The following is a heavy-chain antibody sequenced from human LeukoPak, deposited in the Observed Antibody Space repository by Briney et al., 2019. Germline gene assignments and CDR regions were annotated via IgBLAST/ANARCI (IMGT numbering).Heavy chain of an antibody. V-gene: IGHV1-18*01. CDR3: ARDRDGYNGGDY. CDR1: GYTFTHYI. CDR2: ISGFNGNT. J-gene: IGHJ4*02. Sequence: ASVKVSCKASGYTFTHYIINWVRQAPGQGLEWMGWISGFNGNTNDAQKFQGRVTMTTDTSTSTAYMELRSLTSDDTAVFYCARDRDGYNGGDYWGQGTLVTVSS. D-gene: IGHD5-24*01.